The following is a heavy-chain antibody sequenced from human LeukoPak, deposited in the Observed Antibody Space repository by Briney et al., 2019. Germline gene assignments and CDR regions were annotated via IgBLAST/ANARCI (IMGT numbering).Heavy chain of an antibody. J-gene: IGHJ4*02. CDR2: ISSSSSYI. CDR3: ASSRYDSSGYYS. Sequence: GGSLRPSCAASGFTFSSYSMNWVRQAPGKGLEWVSSISSSSSYIYYADSVKGRFTISRDNAKNSLYLQMNSLRAEDTAVYYCASSRYDSSGYYSWGQGTLVTVSS. CDR1: GFTFSSYS. D-gene: IGHD3-22*01. V-gene: IGHV3-21*01.